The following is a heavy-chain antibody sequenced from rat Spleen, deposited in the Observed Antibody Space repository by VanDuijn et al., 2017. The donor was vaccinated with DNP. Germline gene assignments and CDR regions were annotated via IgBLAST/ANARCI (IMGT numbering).Heavy chain of an antibody. CDR3: AKGPNYGGDSDYFDY. Sequence: EVKLVESGGGLVQPGRSLKVSCVASGFNFNDYWMGWVRQAPGKGLEWIGEINKESSTINYSPSSKDKFTISRDNAQNTLYLQMSKLGSEDTAIYYCAKGPNYGGDSDYFDYWGQGVTVTVSS. CDR2: INKESSTI. D-gene: IGHD1-11*01. CDR1: GFNFNDYW. V-gene: IGHV4-2*01. J-gene: IGHJ2*01.